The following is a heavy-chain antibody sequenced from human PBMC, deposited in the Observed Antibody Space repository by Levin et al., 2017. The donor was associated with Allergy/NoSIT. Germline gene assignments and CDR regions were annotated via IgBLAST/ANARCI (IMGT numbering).Heavy chain of an antibody. D-gene: IGHD4-17*01. CDR1: EFTVSNKY. CDR2: IQSGGGT. CDR3: ASGATVITRYFDF. J-gene: IGHJ4*02. V-gene: IGHV3-53*01. Sequence: QPGGSLRLSCAASEFTVSNKYMTWVRQAPGKGLEWVSIIQSGGGTHYADSVKGRFTISRDTSMNTLYLQMNYLRVEDTAMYYCASGATVITRYFDFWGQGTLVTVSS.